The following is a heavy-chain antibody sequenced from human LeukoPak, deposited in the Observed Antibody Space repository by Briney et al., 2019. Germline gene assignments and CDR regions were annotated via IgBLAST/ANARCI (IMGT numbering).Heavy chain of an antibody. CDR1: GFNVNNAW. J-gene: IGHJ4*02. V-gene: IGHV3-15*07. CDR2: IRSKIDGGAT. CDR3: YTSITDY. D-gene: IGHD2-21*01. Sequence: GGSLRLSCAASGFNVNNAWMSWVRQAPGKGLEWVGRIRSKIDGGATDYAAPVKGRFTISRDDSKNTLYLQINSLKIEDTAMYYCYTSITDYWGQGTPVTVSS.